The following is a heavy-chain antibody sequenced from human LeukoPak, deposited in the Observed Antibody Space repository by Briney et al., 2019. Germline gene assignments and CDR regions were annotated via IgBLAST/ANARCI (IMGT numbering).Heavy chain of an antibody. CDR1: GFTFSTFA. Sequence: PGGSLRLSCAASGFTFSTFAMVWVRQPPGKGLEWVSSIFPSGGEIHYADSVRGRFTISRDNAKNSLYLQMNSLRAEDTAVYYCARDSSIDYWGQGTLVTVSS. CDR3: ARDSSIDY. D-gene: IGHD6-6*01. V-gene: IGHV3-21*01. CDR2: IFPSGGEI. J-gene: IGHJ4*02.